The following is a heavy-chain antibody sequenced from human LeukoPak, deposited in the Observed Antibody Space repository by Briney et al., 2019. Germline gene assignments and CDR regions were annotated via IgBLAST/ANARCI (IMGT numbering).Heavy chain of an antibody. J-gene: IGHJ4*02. D-gene: IGHD6-19*01. CDR2: IWYDGSNK. V-gene: IGHV3-33*06. Sequence: GGSLRLSCAPSGFTFSSYGMHWVRQAPGKGLKWVAIIWYDGSNKYYADSVKGRFTISRDNSKNTLYLQMNSLRAEDTAVYYCAKQHTSGWYVLDYWGQGTLVTVSS. CDR1: GFTFSSYG. CDR3: AKQHTSGWYVLDY.